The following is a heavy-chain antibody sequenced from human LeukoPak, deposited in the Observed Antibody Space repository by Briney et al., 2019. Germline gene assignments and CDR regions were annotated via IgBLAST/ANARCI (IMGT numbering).Heavy chain of an antibody. J-gene: IGHJ5*02. CDR1: GYTFTGYY. CDR2: INPNSGGT. Sequence: ASVKVSCKASGYTFTGYYMHWVRQAPGQGLEWMGWINPNSGGTNYAQKFQGRVTMTWDTSISTAYMELSSLRSDDTAVYYCTSDTYYYDSTGLGHWFDPWGQGTLVTVSS. V-gene: IGHV1-2*02. CDR3: TSDTYYYDSTGLGHWFDP. D-gene: IGHD3-22*01.